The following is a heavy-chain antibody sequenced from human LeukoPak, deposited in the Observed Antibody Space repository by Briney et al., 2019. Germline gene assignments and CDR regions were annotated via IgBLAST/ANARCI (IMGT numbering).Heavy chain of an antibody. D-gene: IGHD2-8*01. CDR1: GFTFSSYE. CDR2: ISDSDSTK. J-gene: IGHJ3*02. V-gene: IGHV3-48*03. CDR3: TRERMNAFDI. Sequence: PGGSLRLSFAASGFTFSSYEMNWVRQAPGKGLEWVSYISDSDSTKYYADSVKGRFTISRDNAKNSLYLQMNSLRAEDTAVYYCTRERMNAFDIWGQGTMVTVSS.